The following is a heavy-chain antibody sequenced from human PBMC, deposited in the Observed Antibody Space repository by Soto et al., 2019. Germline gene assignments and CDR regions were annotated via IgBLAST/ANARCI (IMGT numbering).Heavy chain of an antibody. V-gene: IGHV4-34*01. J-gene: IGHJ4*02. CDR3: ARDKITGLFDY. CDR1: GGSFRGYY. CDR2: INHSGST. D-gene: IGHD2-8*02. Sequence: SETLSLTCAVYGGSFRGYYWTWVRQPPGAGLEWIGEINHSGSTNYNPSLKSRVTISVDTSKNQFSLKLTSVTAADTAVYYCARDKITGLFDYSGQGTLVTVTS.